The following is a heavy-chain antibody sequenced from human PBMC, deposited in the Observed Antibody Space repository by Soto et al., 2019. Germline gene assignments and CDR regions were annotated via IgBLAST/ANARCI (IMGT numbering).Heavy chain of an antibody. V-gene: IGHV4-34*01. D-gene: IGHD3-9*01. Sequence: SETLSLTCAVYGGSFSGYYWSWIRQPPGKGLEWIGEINHSGSTNYNPSLKSRVTISVDTSKNQFSLKLSSVTAAATAVYYCGRGDLTDYDILTGYYPIGWFDPWGQGTLVTVSS. CDR1: GGSFSGYY. CDR3: GRGDLTDYDILTGYYPIGWFDP. CDR2: INHSGST. J-gene: IGHJ5*01.